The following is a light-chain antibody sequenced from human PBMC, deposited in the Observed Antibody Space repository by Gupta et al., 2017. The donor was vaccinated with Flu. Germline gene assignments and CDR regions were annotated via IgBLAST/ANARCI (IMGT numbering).Light chain of an antibody. CDR2: AAS. CDR3: QQYGSSPWT. CDR1: QGVSSDY. V-gene: IGKV3-20*01. J-gene: IGKJ1*01. Sequence: EVVLTQSPGTLSLSPVDKASLSCCASQGVSSDYLAWYQQRPGQAPRLLIYAASSRATGIPDRFSGAGSGTDFTLTISRLEPEDFAVYYCQQYGSSPWTFGPGTKVDIK.